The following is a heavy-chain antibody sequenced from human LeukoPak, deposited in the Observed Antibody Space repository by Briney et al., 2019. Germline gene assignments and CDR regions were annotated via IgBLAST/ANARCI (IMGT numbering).Heavy chain of an antibody. V-gene: IGHV1-58*01. CDR2: IVVGSGNT. D-gene: IGHD6-13*01. J-gene: IGHJ6*04. Sequence: SVKVSCKASGFTFTSSAVQWVRQARGQRLEWIGWIVVGSGNTNYAQKFQERVTITRDMSTSTAYMELSSQRSEDTAVYYCAADQQLEVYYGMDVWGKGTTVTVSS. CDR3: AADQQLEVYYGMDV. CDR1: GFTFTSSA.